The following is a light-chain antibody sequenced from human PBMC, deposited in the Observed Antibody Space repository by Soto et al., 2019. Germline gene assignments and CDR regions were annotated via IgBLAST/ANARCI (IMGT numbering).Light chain of an antibody. Sequence: QSVLTQPPSVSAAPGQKVTISCSGSSSNIGNNYVSWYQQLPGTAPKLLIYENNKRPSGIPDRFSGSKSGTSATLGITGLQTEDEADYYCGTWDSSLSAGNVFGTGTQLTVL. CDR1: SSNIGNNY. CDR2: ENN. J-gene: IGLJ7*01. V-gene: IGLV1-51*02. CDR3: GTWDSSLSAGNV.